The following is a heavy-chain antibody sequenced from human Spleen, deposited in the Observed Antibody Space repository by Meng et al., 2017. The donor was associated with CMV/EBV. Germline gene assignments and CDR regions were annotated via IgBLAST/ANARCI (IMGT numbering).Heavy chain of an antibody. CDR2: IHTGGST. J-gene: IGHJ4*02. CDR3: ARDGLVYDSSGYYFPTGY. Sequence: FSVNNNYINWVRQATGKGMEWVSVIHTGGSTFYADSVKGRFTISRDNSKHTVYLQMNSLRAEDTAVYYCARDGLVYDSSGYYFPTGYWGQGTLVTVSS. D-gene: IGHD3-22*01. V-gene: IGHV3-66*02. CDR1: FSVNNNY.